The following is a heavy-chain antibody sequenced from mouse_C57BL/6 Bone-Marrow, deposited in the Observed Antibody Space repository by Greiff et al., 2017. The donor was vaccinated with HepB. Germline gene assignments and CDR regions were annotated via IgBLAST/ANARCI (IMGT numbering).Heavy chain of an antibody. J-gene: IGHJ2*01. CDR2: IDPSDSYT. Sequence: QVQLQQSGAELVKPGASVKLSCKASGYTFTSYWMQWVKQRPGQGLEWIGEIDPSDSYTNYNQKFKGKATLTVDKSSSTAYMQLSSLTSEDSAVYYCAREGYGYDVNFDYWGQGTTLTVSS. CDR3: AREGYGYDVNFDY. CDR1: GYTFTSYW. V-gene: IGHV1-50*01. D-gene: IGHD2-2*01.